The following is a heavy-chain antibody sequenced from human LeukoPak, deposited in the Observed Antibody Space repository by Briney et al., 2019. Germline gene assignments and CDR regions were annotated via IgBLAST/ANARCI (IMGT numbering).Heavy chain of an antibody. CDR3: AKDRPRGYGYGSYAFDI. D-gene: IGHD5-18*01. CDR1: GFTFSSYV. Sequence: PGGSLRLSCAASGFTFSSYVMHWVRQAPGKGVEWVAFIRCYGSNKYYADSVKGRFTISKDNSKNTLYLQMNRLRAEDTAVYYCAKDRPRGYGYGSYAFDIWGQGTMVTVSS. V-gene: IGHV3-30*02. J-gene: IGHJ3*02. CDR2: IRCYGSNK.